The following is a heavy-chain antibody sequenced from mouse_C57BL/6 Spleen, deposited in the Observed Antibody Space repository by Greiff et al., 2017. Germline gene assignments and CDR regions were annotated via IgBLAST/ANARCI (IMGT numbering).Heavy chain of an antibody. CDR3: ARERRYYAMDY. CDR2: IYPGSGST. J-gene: IGHJ4*01. Sequence: QVQLQQPGAELVKPGASVTMSCKASGYTFTSYWITWVKQRPGQGLEWIGDIYPGSGSTNYNEKFKSKATLTVDTSSSTAYMQLSSLTSEDSAVYYCARERRYYAMDYWGQGTSVTVSS. V-gene: IGHV1-55*01. CDR1: GYTFTSYW.